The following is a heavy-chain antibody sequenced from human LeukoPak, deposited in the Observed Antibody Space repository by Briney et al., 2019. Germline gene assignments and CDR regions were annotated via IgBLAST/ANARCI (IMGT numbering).Heavy chain of an antibody. CDR1: GGSISSYY. CDR3: ATHTPITMIVVVNRRRAFDI. CDR2: IYYSGST. J-gene: IGHJ3*02. Sequence: SETLSLTCTVSGGSISSYYWSWIRQPPGKGLEWIGYIYYSGSTNYNPSLKSRVTISVDTSKNQFSLKLSSVTAADAAVYYCATHTPITMIVVVNRRRAFDIWGQGTMVTVSS. V-gene: IGHV4-59*12. D-gene: IGHD3-22*01.